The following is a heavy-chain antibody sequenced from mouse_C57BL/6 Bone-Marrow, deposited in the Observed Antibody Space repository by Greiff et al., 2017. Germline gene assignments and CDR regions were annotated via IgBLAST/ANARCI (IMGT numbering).Heavy chain of an antibody. Sequence: QVQLQQPGAELVKPGASVKLSCKASGYTFTSYWMQWVKQRPGQGLEWIGEIDPSDSYTNYTQKFKGKATLTVDTSSSTAYMQLSSLTSEDSAVYYCARKGAYYSNYVFAYWVQGTLVTVSA. CDR1: GYTFTSYW. CDR2: IDPSDSYT. J-gene: IGHJ3*01. CDR3: ARKGAYYSNYVFAY. D-gene: IGHD2-5*01. V-gene: IGHV1-50*01.